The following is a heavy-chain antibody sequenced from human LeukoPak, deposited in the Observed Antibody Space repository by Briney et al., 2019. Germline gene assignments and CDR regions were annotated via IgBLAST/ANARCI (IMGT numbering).Heavy chain of an antibody. CDR3: ARGNDYGGNPFDY. CDR2: MNPNSGNT. V-gene: IGHV1-8*01. D-gene: IGHD4-23*01. J-gene: IGHJ4*02. CDR1: GYTFTSCD. Sequence: ASVKVSCKASGYTFTSCDINWVRQATGQGLEWMGWMNPNSGNTGYARKFQGRVTMTRNTSISTAYMELSSLRSDDTAVYYCARGNDYGGNPFDYWGQGTLVTVSS.